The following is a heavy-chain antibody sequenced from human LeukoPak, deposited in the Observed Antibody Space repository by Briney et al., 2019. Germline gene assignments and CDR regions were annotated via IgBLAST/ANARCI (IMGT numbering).Heavy chain of an antibody. CDR2: ITNSGVNT. J-gene: IGHJ4*02. CDR1: GFTFSSYG. V-gene: IGHV3-23*01. CDR3: AKRGLSASKEFDY. Sequence: GGSLRLSCAASGFTFSSYGMGSVRQAPGKGLGWVSSITNSGVNTYYADSVKGRFTISRDSSKNMLYVQMNSLRVDDTAVYFCAKRGLSASKEFDYWGQGTLVTVSS. D-gene: IGHD3-10*01.